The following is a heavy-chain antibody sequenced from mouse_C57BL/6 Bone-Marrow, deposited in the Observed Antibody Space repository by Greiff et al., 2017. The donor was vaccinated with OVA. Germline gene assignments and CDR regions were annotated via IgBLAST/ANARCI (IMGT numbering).Heavy chain of an antibody. J-gene: IGHJ4*01. Sequence: LVESGAELVRPGASVTLSCKASGYTFTDYEMHWVKQTPVHGLEWIGAIDPETGGTAYNQKFKGKAILTADKSSSTAYMELRSLTSEDSAVYYCTIYYGSSYDYAMDYWGQGTSVTVSS. V-gene: IGHV1-15*01. D-gene: IGHD1-1*01. CDR2: IDPETGGT. CDR3: TIYYGSSYDYAMDY. CDR1: GYTFTDYE.